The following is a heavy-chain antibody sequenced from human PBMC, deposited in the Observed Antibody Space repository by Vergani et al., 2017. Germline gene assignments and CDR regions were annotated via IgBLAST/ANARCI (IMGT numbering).Heavy chain of an antibody. V-gene: IGHV3-33*01. CDR2: IWYDGSNK. CDR1: GFTFSSYG. J-gene: IGHJ4*02. Sequence: QVQLVESGGGVVQPGRSLRLSCAASGFTFSSYGMHWVRQAPGKGLEWVAVIWYDGSNKYYADSVKGRFTISRDNSKNTLYLQMNSLRAEDTAVYYCARAHRAGGTTHFDYWGQGTLVTVSS. CDR3: ARAHRAGGTTHFDY. D-gene: IGHD1-1*01.